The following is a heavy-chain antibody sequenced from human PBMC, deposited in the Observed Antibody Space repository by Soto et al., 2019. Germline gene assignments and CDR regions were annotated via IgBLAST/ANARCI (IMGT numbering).Heavy chain of an antibody. CDR1: GFTFSSYA. Sequence: EVQLVESGGGLVQPGVSLRLSCAASGFTFSSYAMHWVRQAPGKGLEYVSVINNNGGSTYYANSVKGRFTIYRDNTKNTLYLKMGSMRTEDMALYYCARGWFGALGGQGTLVTVSS. J-gene: IGHJ4*02. D-gene: IGHD3-10*01. CDR2: INNNGGST. V-gene: IGHV3-64*01. CDR3: ARGWFGAL.